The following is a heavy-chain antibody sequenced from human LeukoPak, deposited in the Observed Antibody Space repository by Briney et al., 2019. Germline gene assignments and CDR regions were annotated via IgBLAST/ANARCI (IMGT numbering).Heavy chain of an antibody. CDR1: GFTFSSYA. Sequence: GGSLRLSCAASGFTFSSYAMSWVRQAPGKGLEWVAAISGSGGSTYYADSVKGRFTISRDNSKNTLYLQMNSLRAEDTAVYYCAKNKIKARDRYTHWDYGMDVWGQGTTGTVSS. J-gene: IGHJ6*02. CDR2: ISGSGGST. D-gene: IGHD5-24*01. CDR3: AKNKIKARDRYTHWDYGMDV. V-gene: IGHV3-23*01.